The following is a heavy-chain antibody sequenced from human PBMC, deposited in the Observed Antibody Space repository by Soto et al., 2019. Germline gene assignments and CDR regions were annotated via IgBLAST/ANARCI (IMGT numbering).Heavy chain of an antibody. CDR1: GYTFTSYA. V-gene: IGHV1-3*01. D-gene: IGHD1-26*01. CDR3: AKDISLRGELLQDYYFDY. J-gene: IGHJ4*02. Sequence: ASVKVSCKASGYTFTSYAMHWVRQAPGQRLEWMGWINAGYADSVKGRFTISRDNAKNSLYLQMNSLRAEDTALYYCAKDISLRGELLQDYYFDYWGQGTLVTVSS. CDR2: INAGYADS.